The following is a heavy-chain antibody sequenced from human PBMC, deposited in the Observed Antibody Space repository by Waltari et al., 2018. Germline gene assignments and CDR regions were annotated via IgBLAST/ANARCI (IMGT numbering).Heavy chain of an antibody. CDR2: IKSKTDGGIT. D-gene: IGHD2-2*01. CDR3: TTALCSSTSCQYYYYYGMDV. J-gene: IGHJ6*02. Sequence: EVQLVESGGGLVQPGWSLRLSFAASGFTFSNAWMSWVRQAPGKGLEWVGRIKSKTDGGITDYAATVKGRSTISREDSNTTMYLQMNSLKTEVKAVYYCTTALCSSTSCQYYYYYGMDVWGQGTTVTVSS. V-gene: IGHV3-15*01. CDR1: GFTFSNAW.